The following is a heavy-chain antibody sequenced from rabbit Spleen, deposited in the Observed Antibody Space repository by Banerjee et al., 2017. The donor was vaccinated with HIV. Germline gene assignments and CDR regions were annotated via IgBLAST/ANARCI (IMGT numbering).Heavy chain of an antibody. CDR3: ARDTGANLSTYGMDL. CDR1: GFSFNTGYD. V-gene: IGHV1S45*01. CDR2: IYAGSSGTT. J-gene: IGHJ6*01. Sequence: QEQLEESGGGLVQPGASLTLTCKASGFSFNTGYDMCWVRQAPGKGLEWIACIYAGSSGTTNSATCAKGRFTITKTSSTSVPLHRTRLTDADTSTYFCARDTGANLSTYGMDLWGPGTLVTVS. D-gene: IGHD7-1*01.